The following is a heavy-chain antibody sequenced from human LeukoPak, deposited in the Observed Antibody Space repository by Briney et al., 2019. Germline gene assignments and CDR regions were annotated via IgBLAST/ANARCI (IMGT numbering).Heavy chain of an antibody. V-gene: IGHV4-59*01. CDR1: GGSISSYY. CDR2: IYYSGST. D-gene: IGHD4-11*01. J-gene: IGHJ5*02. CDR3: AREMTTNNWFDP. Sequence: SETPSLTCTVSGGSISSYYWSWIRQPPGKGLEWIGYIYYSGSTNYNPSLKSRVTISVDTSKNQFSLKLSSVTAADTAVYYCAREMTTNNWFDPWGQGTLVTVSS.